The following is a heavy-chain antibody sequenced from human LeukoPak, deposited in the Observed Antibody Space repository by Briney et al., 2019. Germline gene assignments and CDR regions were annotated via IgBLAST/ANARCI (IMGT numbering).Heavy chain of an antibody. CDR2: ISAYNGNT. CDR1: GYTFTSYG. Sequence: ASVKVSCKASGYTFTSYGISWVRQAPGQGLEWMGWISAYNGNTNYAQKLQGRVTMTTDTSTSTAYMELSRLRSDDTAVYYCARGHKPLIAVAADYWGQGTLVTVSS. D-gene: IGHD6-19*01. CDR3: ARGHKPLIAVAADY. V-gene: IGHV1-18*01. J-gene: IGHJ4*02.